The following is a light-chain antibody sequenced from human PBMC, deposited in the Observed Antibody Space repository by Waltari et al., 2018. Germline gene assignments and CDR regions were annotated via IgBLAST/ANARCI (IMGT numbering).Light chain of an antibody. CDR2: DVS. V-gene: IGLV2-14*01. CDR3: SSQSSNDVVL. Sequence: QSALTQPASVSGSPGQSVTIFCAGTSNDVGGYNSVSCYQEHPGHAPRVIIYDVSDRPSGVSDRFSGSKSGNTASLTISGLQAEDEADYYCSSQSSNDVVLFGGGTKLTVL. CDR1: SNDVGGYNS. J-gene: IGLJ2*01.